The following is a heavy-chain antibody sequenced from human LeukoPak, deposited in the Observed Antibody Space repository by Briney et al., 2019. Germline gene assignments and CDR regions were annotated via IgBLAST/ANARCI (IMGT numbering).Heavy chain of an antibody. V-gene: IGHV3-48*03. Sequence: PGGSLRLSCAASGFIFSTYEMNWVRQAPGKGLEWISYISSSGDLVYYADSVKGRFTISRDNAKNSLYLHMNSLRAEDTAVYYCAREQWEFRWGLGTLVTVSS. CDR2: ISSSGDLV. J-gene: IGHJ4*02. D-gene: IGHD1-26*01. CDR1: GFIFSTYE. CDR3: AREQWEFR.